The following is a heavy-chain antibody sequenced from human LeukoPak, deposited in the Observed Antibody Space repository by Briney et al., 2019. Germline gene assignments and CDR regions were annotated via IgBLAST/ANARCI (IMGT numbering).Heavy chain of an antibody. Sequence: GASVKVSCKASGYTFTSYGISWVRQAPGQGLEWMGWISAYNGNTNYAQKLQGRVTMTTDTSTSTAYMELRSLRSDDTAVYYCARDSLLSSGRLYQRPNWFDPWGQGTLVTVSS. J-gene: IGHJ5*02. CDR1: GYTFTSYG. D-gene: IGHD6-19*01. CDR3: ARDSLLSSGRLYQRPNWFDP. CDR2: ISAYNGNT. V-gene: IGHV1-18*01.